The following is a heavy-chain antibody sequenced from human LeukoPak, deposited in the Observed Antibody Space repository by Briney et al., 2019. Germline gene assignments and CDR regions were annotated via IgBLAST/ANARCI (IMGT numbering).Heavy chain of an antibody. J-gene: IGHJ4*02. D-gene: IGHD1-20*01. CDR3: ARNAGYNWNGDY. CDR1: GFTFSSYG. Sequence: GGSLRLSCAASGFTFSSYGMHWVRQAAWKGLEWVSGMSSSGGSTYYADSVKGRFTISRDNPKNTLYLEMNSLRAEDTAVYYCARNAGYNWNGDYWGQGTLVTVSS. V-gene: IGHV3-23*01. CDR2: MSSSGGST.